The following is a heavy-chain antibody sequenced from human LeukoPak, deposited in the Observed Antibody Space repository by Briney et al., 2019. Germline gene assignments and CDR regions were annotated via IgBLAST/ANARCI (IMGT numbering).Heavy chain of an antibody. J-gene: IGHJ4*02. CDR1: GASITSSSHY. CDR3: ARQSGGATVTTIFDY. CDR2: LFYSGST. D-gene: IGHD4-17*01. Sequence: PSETLSLTCTVSGASITSSSHYWGWIRQPPGKGLEWTGSLFYSGSTSYNPSLKSRVTISVDTSKNQFSLKLSSVTAADTAVYYCARQSGGATVTTIFDYWGQGTLVTVSS. V-gene: IGHV4-39*01.